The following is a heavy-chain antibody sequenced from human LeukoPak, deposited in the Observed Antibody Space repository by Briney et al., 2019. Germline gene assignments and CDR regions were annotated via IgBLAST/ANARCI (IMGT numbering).Heavy chain of an antibody. D-gene: IGHD3-10*01. Sequence: ASVKVSCMASGYTFKGYYIHWVPEAPGQGLEWMGWINPHSGGTSYAQTFQGRVTMTRDTSISTAYMDLSRLRSDDTAFYYCARDSNYYGSGSYYNSDYWGQGTLVTVSS. CDR2: INPHSGGT. CDR3: ARDSNYYGSGSYYNSDY. V-gene: IGHV1-2*02. J-gene: IGHJ4*02. CDR1: GYTFKGYY.